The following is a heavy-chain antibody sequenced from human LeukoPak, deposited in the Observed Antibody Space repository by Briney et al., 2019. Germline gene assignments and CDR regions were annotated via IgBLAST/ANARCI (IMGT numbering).Heavy chain of an antibody. D-gene: IGHD1-14*01. CDR1: GYTFTSYY. CDR3: ARENGKARTPMYNWFDP. J-gene: IGHJ5*02. V-gene: IGHV1-46*01. CDR2: INPSGGST. Sequence: ASVKVSCKASGYTFTSYYMHWVRQAPGQGLEWMGIINPSGGSTSYAQKFQGRVTMTRDTSTSTVYMELSSLRSEDTAVYYCARENGKARTPMYNWFDPWGQGTLVTASS.